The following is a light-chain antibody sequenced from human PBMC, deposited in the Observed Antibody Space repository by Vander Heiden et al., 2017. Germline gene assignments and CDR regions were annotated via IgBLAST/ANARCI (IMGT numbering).Light chain of an antibody. Sequence: DIVMTQSPASLAVSLGERATLNCKSSQSVLYSSNNKNYLAWYQQKPGQPPKLLIYWASTRESGVPDRFSGSGSGTDFTLTISSLQAEDVAVYYCQQYESKAHTLGQRTKMEIK. CDR1: QSVLYSSNNKNY. CDR2: WAS. V-gene: IGKV4-1*01. CDR3: QQYESKAHT. J-gene: IGKJ2*01.